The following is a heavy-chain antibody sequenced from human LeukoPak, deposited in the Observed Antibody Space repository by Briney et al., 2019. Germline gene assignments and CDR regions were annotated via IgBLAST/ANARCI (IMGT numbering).Heavy chain of an antibody. V-gene: IGHV3-23*01. Sequence: GGSLRLSCAASGFAFSSYAMSWVRQAPGKGLEWVSAISGSGGSTYYADSVKGRFTISRDNSKNTLYLQMNSLRAEDTAVYYCAKDPGSSGNNWFDPWGQGTLVTVSS. J-gene: IGHJ5*02. D-gene: IGHD6-13*01. CDR2: ISGSGGST. CDR3: AKDPGSSGNNWFDP. CDR1: GFAFSSYA.